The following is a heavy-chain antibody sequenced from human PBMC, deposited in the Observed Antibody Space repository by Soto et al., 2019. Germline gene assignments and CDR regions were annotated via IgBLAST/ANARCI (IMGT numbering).Heavy chain of an antibody. D-gene: IGHD3-10*01. Sequence: PSETLSLTCTVSGGSINSGDYYWTWVRQPPGKGLGWIGNIFHSGSTYYTPSLQSRVTISLDTSKNHFSLKLSSVTPADTAVYYCARDRYYGSGTYYNFYSGMDVWGQGTTVTVSS. V-gene: IGHV4-30-4*01. CDR2: IFHSGST. CDR3: ARDRYYGSGTYYNFYSGMDV. CDR1: GGSINSGDYY. J-gene: IGHJ6*02.